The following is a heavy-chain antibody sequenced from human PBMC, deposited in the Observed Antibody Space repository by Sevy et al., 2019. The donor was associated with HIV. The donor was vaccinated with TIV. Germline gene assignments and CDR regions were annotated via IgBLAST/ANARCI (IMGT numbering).Heavy chain of an antibody. D-gene: IGHD3-22*01. CDR1: GGSISSYH. CDR2: IYTSGST. V-gene: IGHV4-4*07. J-gene: IGHJ4*02. Sequence: LSLNCTVSGGSISSYHWSWIRQPAGKGLEWDGRIYTSGSTNYNPSLKSRVTMSVDTSKNQFSLKLSSVTAADTAVYYCARAASSGYNGDDYFDYWGQGTLVTVSS. CDR3: ARAASSGYNGDDYFDY.